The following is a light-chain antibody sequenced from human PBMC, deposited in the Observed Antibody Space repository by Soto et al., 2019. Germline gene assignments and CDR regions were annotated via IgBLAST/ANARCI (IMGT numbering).Light chain of an antibody. CDR1: QPLTSNY. CDR3: QQYSRSPWT. V-gene: IGKV3-20*01. CDR2: VSS. J-gene: IGKJ1*01. Sequence: DIVLTQSPGTLSLSPGERASLSCRASQPLTSNYLAWYQQKPGQAPRLLIYVSSSRATGVPDRFSGSGSGTDFTLTISRLVPEDFAVYFCQQYSRSPWTFGQGTTVDIK.